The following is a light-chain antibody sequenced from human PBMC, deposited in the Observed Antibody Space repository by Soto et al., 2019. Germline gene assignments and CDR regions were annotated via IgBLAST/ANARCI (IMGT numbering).Light chain of an antibody. Sequence: QSALTQPRSVSRSPGQSVTISCTGTSSDVGGYNYVSWYQQHPGKSPKLMIYDFSKRPSGVPDRSSGSKSGNTASPTTSGLQAEDEADYYCCSYAGSYTFGAHVFGTGSKATGL. CDR1: SSDVGGYNY. CDR3: CSYAGSYTFGAHV. J-gene: IGLJ1*01. V-gene: IGLV2-11*01. CDR2: DFS.